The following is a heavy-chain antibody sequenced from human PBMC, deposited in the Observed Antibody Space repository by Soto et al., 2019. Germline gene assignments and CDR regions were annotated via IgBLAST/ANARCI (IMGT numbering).Heavy chain of an antibody. CDR1: GFSFTTYA. Sequence: EVQLLESGGDFVHPGGSARLSCAASGFSFTTYAFDWVRQTPGRGLEWVAGLGGNSRSAYYADSVEGRFTISRDNSRNPVFLQRNTLRVEDSATYSCLGHYSGSGHYPHFWGQGTLVSVAP. V-gene: IGHV3-23*01. CDR2: LGGNSRSA. CDR3: LGHYSGSGHYPHF. D-gene: IGHD2-21*01. J-gene: IGHJ4*02.